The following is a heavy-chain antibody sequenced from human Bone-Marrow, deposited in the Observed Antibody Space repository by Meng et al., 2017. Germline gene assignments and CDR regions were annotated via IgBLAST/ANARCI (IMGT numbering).Heavy chain of an antibody. CDR3: ATVERRYCSGGSCYRPFDY. CDR1: GYTLTELS. D-gene: IGHD2-15*01. Sequence: ASVKVSCKVSGYTLTELSMHWVRQAPGKGLEWMGGFDPEDGETIYAQKFQGRVTMTEDTSTDTAYMELSSLRSEDTAVYYCATVERRYCSGGSCYRPFDYWGQGTLVTVSS. J-gene: IGHJ4*02. CDR2: FDPEDGET. V-gene: IGHV1-24*01.